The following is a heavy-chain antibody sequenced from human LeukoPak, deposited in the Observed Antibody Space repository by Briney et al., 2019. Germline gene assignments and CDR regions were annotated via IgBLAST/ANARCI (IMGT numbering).Heavy chain of an antibody. Sequence: SETLSLTCTVSGSSISSSSYYWGWIRQPPGKGLEWIGSIYYSGSTYYNPSLKSRVTISVDTSKNQFSLKLSSVTAADTAVYYCASLSMGWFDPWGQGTLVTVSS. CDR3: ASLSMGWFDP. V-gene: IGHV4-39*01. J-gene: IGHJ5*02. D-gene: IGHD5-24*01. CDR2: IYYSGST. CDR1: GSSISSSSYY.